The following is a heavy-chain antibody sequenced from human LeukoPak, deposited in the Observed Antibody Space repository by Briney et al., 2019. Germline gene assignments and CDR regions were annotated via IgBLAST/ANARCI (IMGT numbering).Heavy chain of an antibody. J-gene: IGHJ4*02. CDR3: ARVRCSGGSCYEFAGFDY. V-gene: IGHV1-18*01. D-gene: IGHD2-15*01. CDR2: ISAYNGNT. Sequence: ASVKVSCKASGYTFTSYGISWVRQAPGQGLEWMGWISAYNGNTNYAQKLQGRVTMTTDTSTSTAYMELRSLRSDDTAVYYCARVRCSGGSCYEFAGFDYWGQGTLVSVSS. CDR1: GYTFTSYG.